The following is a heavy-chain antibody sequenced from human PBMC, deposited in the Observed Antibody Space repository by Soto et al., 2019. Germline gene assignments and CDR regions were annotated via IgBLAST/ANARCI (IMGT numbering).Heavy chain of an antibody. J-gene: IGHJ4*02. CDR3: ARAIKRWEVNYYFDF. CDR1: GSTFNNFA. Sequence: QVVLLQSGAEVKAPGSSVRVSCQVSGSTFNNFAFSWVRQAPGNGPEWMGGIVVDSNTAEYSQRFQDRVTITAVTSSKTLYMELGSLTFEDTAVYYCARAIKRWEVNYYFDFWGQGTLVTVSS. CDR2: IVVDSNTA. V-gene: IGHV1-69*06. D-gene: IGHD1-26*01.